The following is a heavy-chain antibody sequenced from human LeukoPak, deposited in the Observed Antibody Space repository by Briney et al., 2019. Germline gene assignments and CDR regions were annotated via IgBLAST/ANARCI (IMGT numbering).Heavy chain of an antibody. CDR2: ISYDGSNK. CDR1: GFTFSSYG. Sequence: PGRSLRLSCAASGFTFSSYGMHWVRQAPGKGQEWVAVISYDGSNKYYADSVKGRFTISRDNSKNTLYLQMNSLRAEDTAVYYCAKAYGSGSYYKAPYYYYYGMDVWGQGTTVTVSS. V-gene: IGHV3-30*18. D-gene: IGHD3-10*01. CDR3: AKAYGSGSYYKAPYYYYYGMDV. J-gene: IGHJ6*02.